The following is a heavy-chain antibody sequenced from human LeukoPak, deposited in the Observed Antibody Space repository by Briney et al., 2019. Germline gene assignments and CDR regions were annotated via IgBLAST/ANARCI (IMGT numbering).Heavy chain of an antibody. CDR2: ISGSGGST. D-gene: IGHD6-19*01. J-gene: IGHJ4*02. CDR3: AKDRQWLGTFDY. CDR1: GFTFSTYY. Sequence: GGSLRLSCAASGFTFSTYYMSWVRQAPGKGLEWVSAISGSGGSTYYADSVKGRFTISRDNSKNTLYLQMNSLRAEDTAVYYCAKDRQWLGTFDYWGQGTLVTVSS. V-gene: IGHV3-23*01.